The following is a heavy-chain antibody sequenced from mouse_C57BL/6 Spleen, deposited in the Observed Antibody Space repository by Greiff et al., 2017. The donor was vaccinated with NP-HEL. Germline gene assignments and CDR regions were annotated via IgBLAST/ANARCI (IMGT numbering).Heavy chain of an antibody. CDR2: IYPRSGNT. D-gene: IGHD2-4*01. J-gene: IGHJ2*01. V-gene: IGHV1-81*01. Sequence: VQLQQSGAELARPGASVKLSCKASGYTFTSYGISWVKQRTGQGLEWIGEIYPRSGNTYYTEKFKGKATLTADKSSSPAYMELRSLTSEDSAVYFCARSGDYDGFDYWGQGTTLTVSS. CDR1: GYTFTSYG. CDR3: ARSGDYDGFDY.